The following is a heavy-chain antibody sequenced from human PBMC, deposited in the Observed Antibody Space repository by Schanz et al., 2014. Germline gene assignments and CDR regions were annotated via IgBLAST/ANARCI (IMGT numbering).Heavy chain of an antibody. J-gene: IGHJ4*02. Sequence: QVQLVQSGAEVKKPGSSVKVSCKASGGTFRSYTVSWVRQAPGQGLEWMGRITPTLGKVDYAQKFQGRVTITADISTSTVYMELSSLRSEDTAVYYCARDGVDAAAGGNYWGQGTLVTVSS. CDR3: ARDGVDAAAGGNY. CDR1: GGTFRSYT. V-gene: IGHV1-69*08. CDR2: ITPTLGKV. D-gene: IGHD6-13*01.